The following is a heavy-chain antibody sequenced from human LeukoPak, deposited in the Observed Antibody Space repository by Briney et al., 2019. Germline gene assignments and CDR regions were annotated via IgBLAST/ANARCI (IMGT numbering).Heavy chain of an antibody. D-gene: IGHD6-13*01. J-gene: IGHJ6*03. Sequence: PSETLSLTCTVSGGSISSSSYYWGWIRQPPGKGLEWIGSIYYSGSTYYNPSLKSRATISVDTSKNQFSLKLSSVTAADTAVYYCGTCFGEYPGKAAAGEGLYYYYYRDVGGKGTTVTVSS. V-gene: IGHV4-39*07. CDR3: GTCFGEYPGKAAAGEGLYYYYYRDV. CDR2: IYYSGST. CDR1: GGSISSSSYY.